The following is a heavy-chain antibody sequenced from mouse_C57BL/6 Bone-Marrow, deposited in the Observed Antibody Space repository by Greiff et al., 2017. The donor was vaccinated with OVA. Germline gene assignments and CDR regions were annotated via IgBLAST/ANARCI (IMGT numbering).Heavy chain of an antibody. CDR3: TPGGFDY. CDR1: GFNIKDDY. CDR2: IDPENGDT. Sequence: DVKLVESGAELVRPGASVKLSCTASGFNIKDDYMHWVKQRPEQGLEWIGWIDPENGDTEYASKFQGKATITAETSSNTAYLQLSSLTSEDTAVYYCTPGGFDYWGQGTTLTVSS. J-gene: IGHJ2*01. V-gene: IGHV14-4*01.